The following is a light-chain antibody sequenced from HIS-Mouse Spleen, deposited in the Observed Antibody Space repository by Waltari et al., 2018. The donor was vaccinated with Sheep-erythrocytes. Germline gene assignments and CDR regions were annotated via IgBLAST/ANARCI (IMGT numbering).Light chain of an antibody. CDR2: HDS. J-gene: IGLJ2*01. CDR1: TLGDTY. V-gene: IGLV3-1*01. CDR3: QAWDSSTAV. Sequence: SYELTQPPSVSVSPGQTASIPCSGDTLGDTYACWYQQKPGQSPVLVIYHDSKRPSGIPERFSGSNSGNTATLTISGTQAMDEADYYCQAWDSSTAVFGGGTKLTVL.